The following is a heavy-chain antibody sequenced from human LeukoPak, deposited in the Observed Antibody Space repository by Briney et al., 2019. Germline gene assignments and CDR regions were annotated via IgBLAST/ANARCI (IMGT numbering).Heavy chain of an antibody. D-gene: IGHD2-2*01. Sequence: GASVKVSCKASGGTFSSYAISWVRQAPGQGLEWMGGIIPIFGTANYAQKFQGRVTITADKSTSTAYMELSSLRSEDTAVYYCARVDCSSTSCYARYWFDPWGQGTLVTVSS. CDR1: GGTFSSYA. V-gene: IGHV1-69*06. J-gene: IGHJ5*02. CDR3: ARVDCSSTSCYARYWFDP. CDR2: IIPIFGTA.